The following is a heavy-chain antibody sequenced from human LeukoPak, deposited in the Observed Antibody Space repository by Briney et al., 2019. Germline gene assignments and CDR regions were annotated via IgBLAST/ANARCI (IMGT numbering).Heavy chain of an antibody. D-gene: IGHD6-13*01. V-gene: IGHV3-9*01. CDR3: ARAGVEKSAYSSSWYLGYYYYYMDV. Sequence: GRSLRLSCAASGFTFDDYAMHWVRQAPGKGLEWVSGISWNSGRIGYADSVKGRFTISRDNAKNSLYLQMNSLRAEDTAVYYCARAGVEKSAYSSSWYLGYYYYYMDVWGKGTTVTISS. J-gene: IGHJ6*03. CDR2: ISWNSGRI. CDR1: GFTFDDYA.